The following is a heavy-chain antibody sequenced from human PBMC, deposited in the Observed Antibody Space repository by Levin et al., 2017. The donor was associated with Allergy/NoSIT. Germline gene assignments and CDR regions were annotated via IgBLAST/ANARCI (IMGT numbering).Heavy chain of an antibody. D-gene: IGHD6-6*01. J-gene: IGHJ4*02. CDR2: IYSGGST. Sequence: GGSLRLSCAASGFTVSSNYMSWVRQAPGKGLEWVSVIYSGGSTYYADSVKGRFTISRDNSKNTLYLQMNSLRAEDTAVYYCARVYSSSELDYWGQGTLVTVSS. CDR1: GFTVSSNY. CDR3: ARVYSSSELDY. V-gene: IGHV3-53*01.